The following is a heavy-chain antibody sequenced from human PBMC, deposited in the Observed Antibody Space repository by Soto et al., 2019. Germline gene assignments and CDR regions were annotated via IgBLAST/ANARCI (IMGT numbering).Heavy chain of an antibody. Sequence: PGGSLRLSCAASEFTFSNSWMNWVRQAPGKGLEWVGLIKSETDGGTTDYAAPVKGRFTVSRDDSKNTLYLQMNSLTAEDTAVYYCTTLTMILAPEDYWGQGTLVTVSS. V-gene: IGHV3-15*01. CDR3: TTLTMILAPEDY. D-gene: IGHD3-22*01. CDR2: IKSETDGGTT. CDR1: EFTFSNSW. J-gene: IGHJ4*02.